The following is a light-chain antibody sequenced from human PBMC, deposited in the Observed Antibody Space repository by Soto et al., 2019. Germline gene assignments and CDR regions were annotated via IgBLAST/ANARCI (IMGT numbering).Light chain of an antibody. CDR3: QQRGNRPPWT. Sequence: EIVLTQSPGTLSLSPGERATLSCRASQSVSNDLAWYQQKPGQAPRLLIYDASNRATGIPARFSGSGSGTDFTLTISSLEPEDFAVYYCQQRGNRPPWTFGQGTKVDIK. V-gene: IGKV3-11*01. J-gene: IGKJ1*01. CDR2: DAS. CDR1: QSVSND.